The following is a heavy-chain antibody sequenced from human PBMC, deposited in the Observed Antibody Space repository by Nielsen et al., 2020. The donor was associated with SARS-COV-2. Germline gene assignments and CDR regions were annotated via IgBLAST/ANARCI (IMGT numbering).Heavy chain of an antibody. CDR3: AREWITMVRGLVAFDY. CDR1: GFTFSAYS. D-gene: IGHD3-10*01. J-gene: IGHJ4*02. CDR2: ISSSSSYI. V-gene: IGHV3-21*01. Sequence: ESLQISCAASGFTFSAYSMNWVRQAPGKGLEWVSSISSSSSYIYYADSVKGRFTISRDNAKNSLYLQMNSLRAEDTAVYYCAREWITMVRGLVAFDYWGQGTLVTVSS.